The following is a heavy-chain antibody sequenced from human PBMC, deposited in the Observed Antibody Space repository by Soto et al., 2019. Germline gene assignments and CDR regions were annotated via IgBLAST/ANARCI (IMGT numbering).Heavy chain of an antibody. CDR3: ARGLYSGWHYFDY. D-gene: IGHD5-12*01. CDR1: GFTFSSYS. CDR2: ISSNGGST. Sequence: GGSLRLSCAASGFTFSSYSMNWVRQAPGKGLEYVSAISSNGGSTYYADSVKGRFTISRDNSKNTLYLQMNSLRAEDTAVYYCARGLYSGWHYFDYWGQGTLVTVSS. J-gene: IGHJ4*02. V-gene: IGHV3-64*04.